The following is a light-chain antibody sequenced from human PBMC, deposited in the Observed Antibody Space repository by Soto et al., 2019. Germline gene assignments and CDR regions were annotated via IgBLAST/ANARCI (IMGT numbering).Light chain of an antibody. V-gene: IGKV1-5*03. CDR1: QIISNW. CDR3: QQYNTYST. J-gene: IGKJ2*01. Sequence: DIQMTQSPSTLSASVGDRVTITCRASQIISNWLAWYQQKPGKAPRLLIYKASILESGVPSRFSGSGSGTEFTLTISSLQPDDCATDYCQQYNTYSTVGQGHKLELK. CDR2: KAS.